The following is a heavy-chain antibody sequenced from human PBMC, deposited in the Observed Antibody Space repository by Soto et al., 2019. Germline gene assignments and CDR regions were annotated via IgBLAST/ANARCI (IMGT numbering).Heavy chain of an antibody. CDR1: GGSISRSNW. J-gene: IGHJ4*02. V-gene: IGHV4-4*02. D-gene: IGHD3-9*01. CDR3: ARSITFDWLFFDN. Sequence: SETLSLTCGVSGGSISRSNWWSCVRQPPGKGLEWIGEIYHSGSTNYHPSLKSRVTISVDKSKNQFPLKLTSLTAADTAVYYCARSITFDWLFFDNWGQGTLVTVSS. CDR2: IYHSGST.